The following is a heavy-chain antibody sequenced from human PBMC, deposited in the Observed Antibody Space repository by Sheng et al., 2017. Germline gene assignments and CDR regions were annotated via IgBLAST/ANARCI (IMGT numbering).Heavy chain of an antibody. J-gene: IGHJ6*02. Sequence: QVQLVQSGAEVKKPGASVKVSCKASGYTFTSYGISWVRQAPGQGLEWMGWISAYNGNTNYAQKLQGRVTMTTDTSTSTAYMELRSLRSDDTAVYYCARGGLVNYGSGSYYERPGNPYYYYGMDVWDQGP. V-gene: IGHV1-18*01. CDR3: ARGGLVNYGSGSYYERPGNPYYYYGMDV. CDR1: GYTFTSYG. D-gene: IGHD3-10*01. CDR2: ISAYNGNT.